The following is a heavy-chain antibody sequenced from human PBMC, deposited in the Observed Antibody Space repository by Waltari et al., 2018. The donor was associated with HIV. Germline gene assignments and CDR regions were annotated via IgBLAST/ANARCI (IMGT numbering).Heavy chain of an antibody. Sequence: EVQLVESGGGLVKPGGSLRLSCAASGFIFSNAWMRWVRQAAGKGLEWVGRIKSKSAGGSVDHAAPVKGRFTISRDDSKNTLYLQLNSLKTEDTALYYCTTGLDNYYDYWGLGTLVTVSS. J-gene: IGHJ4*02. V-gene: IGHV3-15*01. CDR1: GFIFSNAW. CDR2: IKSKSAGGSV. CDR3: TTGLDNYYDY.